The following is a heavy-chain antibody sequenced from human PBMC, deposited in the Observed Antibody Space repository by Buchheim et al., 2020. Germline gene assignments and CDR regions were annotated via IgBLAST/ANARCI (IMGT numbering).Heavy chain of an antibody. CDR3: ARGGCSGGSCYSSFDY. D-gene: IGHD2-15*01. Sequence: QVQLVESGGGVVQPGRSLRLSCAASGFTFSSYGMHWVRQAPGKGLEWVAVIWYDGSNKYYADSVKGRFTISRDTSKNTLYLQMNSLRAEDTAVYYCARGGCSGGSCYSSFDYWGQGTL. CDR2: IWYDGSNK. J-gene: IGHJ4*02. V-gene: IGHV3-33*01. CDR1: GFTFSSYG.